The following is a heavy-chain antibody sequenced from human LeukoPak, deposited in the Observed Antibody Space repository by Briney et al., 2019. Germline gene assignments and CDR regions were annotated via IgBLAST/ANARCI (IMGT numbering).Heavy chain of an antibody. J-gene: IGHJ4*02. CDR3: ARDEGRSDY. Sequence: PSETLSLTCTVSGDSISSGDYYWSWIRQPPGKGLEWIGSIYYSGSTYYNPSLKSRVTISVDTSKNQFSLKLSSVTAADTAVYYCARDEGRSDYWGQGTLVTVSS. CDR2: IYYSGST. CDR1: GDSISSGDYY. V-gene: IGHV4-39*07. D-gene: IGHD3-10*01.